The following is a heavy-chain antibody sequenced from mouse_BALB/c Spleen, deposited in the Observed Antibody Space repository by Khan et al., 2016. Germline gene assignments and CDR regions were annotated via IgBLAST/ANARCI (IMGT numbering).Heavy chain of an antibody. J-gene: IGHJ4*01. D-gene: IGHD2-12*01. CDR3: ARLRRVYAMDY. CDR2: ISYDGSN. CDR1: GYSITSGYY. Sequence: VQLQESGPGLVKPSQSLSLTCSVTGYSITSGYYWNWIRQFPGNNLEWMGYISYDGSNNYNPSLKNRISIARDTSKNQFFLKLNSVTTEDTATYDCARLRRVYAMDYWGQGTSVTVSS. V-gene: IGHV3-6*02.